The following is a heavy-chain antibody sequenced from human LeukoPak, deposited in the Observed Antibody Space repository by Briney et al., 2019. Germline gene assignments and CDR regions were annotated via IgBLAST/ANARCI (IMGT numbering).Heavy chain of an antibody. Sequence: GGSLGLSCAASGFTFSSYGMHWVRQAPGKGLDWVAVISNDGSKKYYADSVKGRFTTSRDNSKNTLSLQVSSLRTEDTAVYYCAKDRYSYAFEYSDSWGQGTLVTVSS. J-gene: IGHJ4*02. CDR1: GFTFSSYG. CDR3: AKDRYSYAFEYSDS. D-gene: IGHD5-18*01. CDR2: ISNDGSKK. V-gene: IGHV3-30*18.